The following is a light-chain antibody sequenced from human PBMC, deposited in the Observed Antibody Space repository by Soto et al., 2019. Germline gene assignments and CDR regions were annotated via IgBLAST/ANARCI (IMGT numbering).Light chain of an antibody. CDR3: QKYDSVPYT. J-gene: IGKJ2*01. CDR2: AAS. V-gene: IGKV1-27*01. CDR1: QDIRKY. Sequence: DIPMTQSPSSLSASVGDRVTITCRASQDIRKYLAWYQQKPGKVPKLLIYAASTLQSGVPSRFSGSGSGTDFTLTISSLQPEDVATYYCQKYDSVPYTFGQGTKLEIK.